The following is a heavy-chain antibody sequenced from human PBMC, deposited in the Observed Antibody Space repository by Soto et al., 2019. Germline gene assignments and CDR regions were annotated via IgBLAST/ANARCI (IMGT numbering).Heavy chain of an antibody. Sequence: PGGSLRLSCAASGFTFSSYSMNWVRQAPGKGLEWVSSISSSSSYIYYADSVKGRFTISRDNAKNSLYLQMNSLRAEDTAVYYCARGIGYCSSTSCYDWFDPWGQGTLVTVSS. J-gene: IGHJ5*02. CDR2: ISSSSSYI. D-gene: IGHD2-2*01. CDR1: GFTFSSYS. CDR3: ARGIGYCSSTSCYDWFDP. V-gene: IGHV3-21*01.